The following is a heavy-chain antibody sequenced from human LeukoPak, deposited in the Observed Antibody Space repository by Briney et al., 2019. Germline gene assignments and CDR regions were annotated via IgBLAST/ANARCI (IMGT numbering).Heavy chain of an antibody. Sequence: SETLSLTCTVSGGSISSYYWSWIRQPPGKGLEWIGYIYYSGSTNYNPSLKSRVTISVDTSKNQFSLKLNSVTAADTAVYYCARNGQRLDYYYGMDVWGQGPTVTVSS. CDR2: IYYSGST. CDR3: ARNGQRLDYYYGMDV. CDR1: GGSISSYY. D-gene: IGHD6-19*01. J-gene: IGHJ6*02. V-gene: IGHV4-59*01.